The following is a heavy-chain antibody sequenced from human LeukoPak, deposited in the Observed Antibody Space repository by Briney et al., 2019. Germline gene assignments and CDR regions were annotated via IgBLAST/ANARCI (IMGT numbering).Heavy chain of an antibody. J-gene: IGHJ4*02. CDR2: IYYSGST. V-gene: IGHV4-39*01. Sequence: SETLSLTCSVSGGSISSGSYYWGWIRQPPGKGLEWIGSIYYSGSTYYNPSPKSRVTISVDTSKDQFSLKLTSVTAADTAVYYCARHEPPTTVTIDYWGQGTLVTVSS. CDR3: ARHEPPTTVTIDY. D-gene: IGHD4-17*01. CDR1: GGSISSGSYY.